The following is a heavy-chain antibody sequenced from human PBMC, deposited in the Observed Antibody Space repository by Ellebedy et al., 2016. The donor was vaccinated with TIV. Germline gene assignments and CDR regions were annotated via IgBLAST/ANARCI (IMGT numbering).Heavy chain of an antibody. CDR2: IKPNNDDT. D-gene: IGHD4-11*01. CDR1: GYSFTDYY. J-gene: IGHJ6*02. CDR3: ARGMGPTTVYYHFSMDV. Sequence: AASVKVSCKASGYSFTDYYIHWVRQAPGRGLEWVAWIKPNNDDTNYAQRFQGRVTMTWDTSISTAYMELSRLTSDDTAVYYCARGMGPTTVYYHFSMDVWGQGTTVAVSS. V-gene: IGHV1-2*02.